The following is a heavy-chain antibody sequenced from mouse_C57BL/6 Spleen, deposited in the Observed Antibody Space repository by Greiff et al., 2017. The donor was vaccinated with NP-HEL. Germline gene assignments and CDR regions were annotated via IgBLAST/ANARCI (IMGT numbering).Heavy chain of an antibody. J-gene: IGHJ1*03. V-gene: IGHV1-64*01. CDR1: GYTFTSYW. D-gene: IGHD1-1*01. CDR3: GPYYGSSYGWYFDV. CDR2: IHPNSGST. Sequence: QVQLQQPGAELVKPGASVKLSCKASGYTFTSYWMHWVKQRPGQGLEWIGMIHPNSGSTNNNEKFKSKATLTVDKSSSTAYMQLSSLPSEDSAVYYCGPYYGSSYGWYFDVWGTGTTVTVSS.